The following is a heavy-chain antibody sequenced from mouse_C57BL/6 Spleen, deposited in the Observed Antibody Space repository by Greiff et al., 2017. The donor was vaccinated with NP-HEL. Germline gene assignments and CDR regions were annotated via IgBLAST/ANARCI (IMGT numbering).Heavy chain of an antibody. CDR2: ISSGGDYI. J-gene: IGHJ2*01. Sequence: EVKVVESGEGLVKPGGSLKLSCAASGFTFSSYAMSWVRQTPEQRLEWVAYISSGGDYIYYADTVKGRFTISRDNARNTLYLQMSSLKSEDTAMYYCTRAYGSSYVAGYWGQGTTLTVSS. V-gene: IGHV5-9-1*02. CDR1: GFTFSSYA. D-gene: IGHD1-1*01. CDR3: TRAYGSSYVAGY.